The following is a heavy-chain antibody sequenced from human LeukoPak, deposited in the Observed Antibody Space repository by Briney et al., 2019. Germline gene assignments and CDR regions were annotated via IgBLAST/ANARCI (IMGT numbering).Heavy chain of an antibody. J-gene: IGHJ4*02. Sequence: ASVKVSCKASGYTFTSYDINWVRQATGQGLEWMGWMNPNSGNTGYAQKFQGRVTITRNTSISTAYMELSSLRSEDTAVYYCARGNIVATYNFDYWGQGTLVTVSS. CDR1: GYTFTSYD. CDR3: ARGNIVATYNFDY. V-gene: IGHV1-8*03. D-gene: IGHD5-12*01. CDR2: MNPNSGNT.